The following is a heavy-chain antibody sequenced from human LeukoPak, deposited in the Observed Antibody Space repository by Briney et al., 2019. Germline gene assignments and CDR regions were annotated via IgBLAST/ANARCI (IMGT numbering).Heavy chain of an antibody. Sequence: PGGSLRLSCAASGFTFSSYAMSWVRQAPGKGLEWVSGMSGSGGSTYYADSVKGRFTISRDNSQNTLYLQMNSLRTEDTAVYYCAKDTYCSSTGCYRGYFDYWGQGTLVTVSS. D-gene: IGHD2-2*01. V-gene: IGHV3-23*01. CDR3: AKDTYCSSTGCYRGYFDY. CDR2: MSGSGGST. J-gene: IGHJ4*02. CDR1: GFTFSSYA.